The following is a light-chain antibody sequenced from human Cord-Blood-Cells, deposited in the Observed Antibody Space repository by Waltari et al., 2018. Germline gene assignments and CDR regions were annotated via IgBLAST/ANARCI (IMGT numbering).Light chain of an antibody. Sequence: EIVMTQSPATLSVSPGERATLSCRASQSVSSNLAWYQQKPGQAPRLLNYGASTRATGIPGRFSGSGSGTEFTLTISSLQSEDFAVYYWQQYNNWPPLTFGGGTKVEIK. CDR1: QSVSSN. CDR3: QQYNNWPPLT. CDR2: GAS. J-gene: IGKJ4*01. V-gene: IGKV3-15*01.